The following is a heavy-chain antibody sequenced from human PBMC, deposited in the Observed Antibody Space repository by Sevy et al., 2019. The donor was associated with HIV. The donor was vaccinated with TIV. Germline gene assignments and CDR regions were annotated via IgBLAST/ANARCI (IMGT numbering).Heavy chain of an antibody. Sequence: ASVKVSCKASGYTFTNYYIHWLRQAPGQGLEWMGVINPSGGSTTYAQKFQGRVTMTRDTSTTTVYMALNSLRSEDTAFYYCARDKVIFPYYFDYWGQGTLVTVSS. V-gene: IGHV1-46*01. CDR1: GYTFTNYY. CDR2: INPSGGST. CDR3: ARDKVIFPYYFDY. D-gene: IGHD3-9*01. J-gene: IGHJ4*02.